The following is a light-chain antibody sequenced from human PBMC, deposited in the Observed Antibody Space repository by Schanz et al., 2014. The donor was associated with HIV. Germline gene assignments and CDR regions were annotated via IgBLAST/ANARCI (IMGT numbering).Light chain of an antibody. J-gene: IGLJ2*01. CDR3: SSYGGGDTLV. Sequence: QSMLTQPPSVSAAPGQRVTISCSGHSYSIGNNFVSWFQQLPGTAPKLLIYSNNQRPSGVPDRFSGSKSGTSAALAISGLQADDEADYYCSSYGGGDTLVFGGGTKLTVL. V-gene: IGLV1-51*02. CDR2: SNN. CDR1: SYSIGNNF.